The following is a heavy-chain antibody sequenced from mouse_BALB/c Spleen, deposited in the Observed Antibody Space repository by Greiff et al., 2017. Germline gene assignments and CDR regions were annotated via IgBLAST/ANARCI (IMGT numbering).Heavy chain of an antibody. CDR1: GFNIKDTY. D-gene: IGHD2-12*01. CDR2: IDPANGNT. CDR3: ARSLYDAYAMDY. J-gene: IGHJ4*01. V-gene: IGHV14-3*02. Sequence: EVKLQESGAELVKPGASVKLSCTASGFNIKDTYMHWVKQRPEQGLEWIGRIDPANGNTKYDPKFQGKATITADTSSNTAYLQLSSLTSEDTAVYYCARSLYDAYAMDYWGQGTSVTVSS.